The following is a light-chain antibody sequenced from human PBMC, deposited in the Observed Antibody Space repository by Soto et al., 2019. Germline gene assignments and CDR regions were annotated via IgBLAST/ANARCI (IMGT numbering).Light chain of an antibody. CDR1: QGISSY. CDR3: QQLNTYPWT. Sequence: DIQLTQSPSFLSASVGDRVTITCRASQGISSYLAWYQQKPGKAPKLLISAASTLQSGVPSRFSGSGSGTEFTLAISSLQPEDFATYYCQQLNTYPWTFGQGTKVDNK. V-gene: IGKV1-9*01. J-gene: IGKJ1*01. CDR2: AAS.